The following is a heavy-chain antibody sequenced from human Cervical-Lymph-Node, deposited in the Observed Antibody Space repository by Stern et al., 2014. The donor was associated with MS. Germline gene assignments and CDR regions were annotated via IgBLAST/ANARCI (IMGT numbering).Heavy chain of an antibody. J-gene: IGHJ2*01. V-gene: IGHV4-4*07. Sequence: QLQLQESGPGLVKPSETLSLTCTVAGASTDFYFWSWIRQPAGKGLEWIGRIFTSGSTNYNPSLKMRVTMSVDTSKNQVSLNLSSVTAADTAVYYCASSLDSSGWRYFDLWGRGILVTVSS. CDR3: ASSLDSSGWRYFDL. D-gene: IGHD6-19*01. CDR1: GASTDFYF. CDR2: IFTSGST.